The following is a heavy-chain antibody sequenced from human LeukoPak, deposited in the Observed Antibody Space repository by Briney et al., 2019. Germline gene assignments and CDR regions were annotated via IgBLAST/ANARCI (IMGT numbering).Heavy chain of an antibody. Sequence: SVKVSCKASGGTFSSYAISWVRQAPGQGLEWMGGIIPIFGTANYAQKFQGRVTITADESTSTAYMELSSLRSEDTAVYYCASLSYGYSSAAGRNYWGQGTLVTVSS. CDR1: GGTFSSYA. V-gene: IGHV1-69*13. CDR2: IIPIFGTA. D-gene: IGHD5-18*01. J-gene: IGHJ4*02. CDR3: ASLSYGYSSAAGRNY.